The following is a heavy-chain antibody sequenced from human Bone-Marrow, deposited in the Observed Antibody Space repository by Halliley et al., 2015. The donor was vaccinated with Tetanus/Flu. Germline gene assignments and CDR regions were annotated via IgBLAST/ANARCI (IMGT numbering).Heavy chain of an antibody. V-gene: IGHV4-38-2*02. D-gene: IGHD2-15*01. CDR3: ARDPLYSSSAIDY. CDR1: GFSTSSDYH. Sequence: TLSLTCAVSGFSTSSDYHWGWIRQPPGKGLEWIGSSPHSGTSYYNPSLKSRVTISIDASKNQFSLKLTSVTAADTAVYYCARDPLYSSSAIDYWGHGTLVTVSS. CDR2: SPHSGTS. J-gene: IGHJ4*01.